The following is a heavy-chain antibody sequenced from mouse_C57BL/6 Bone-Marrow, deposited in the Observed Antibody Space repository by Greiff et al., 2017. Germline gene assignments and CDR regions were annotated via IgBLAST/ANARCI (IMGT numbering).Heavy chain of an antibody. J-gene: IGHJ3*01. CDR3: APFYSNYVGFAY. CDR2: IHPSDSDT. D-gene: IGHD2-5*01. CDR1: GYTFTSYW. Sequence: QVQLQQPGAELVKPGASVKVSCEASGYTFTSYWMHWVKQRPGQGLEWIGRIHPSDSDTNYNQKFKGKATLTVDKSSSTAYMQLSSLTSEDSAVYYCAPFYSNYVGFAYWGQGTLVTVSA. V-gene: IGHV1-74*01.